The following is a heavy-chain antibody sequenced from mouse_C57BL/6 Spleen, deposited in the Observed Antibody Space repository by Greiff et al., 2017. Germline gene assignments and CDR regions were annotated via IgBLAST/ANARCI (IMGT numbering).Heavy chain of an antibody. CDR3: TSPHYYGSSPLDY. Sequence: QVHVKQSGAELVRPGASVTLSCKASGYTFTDYEMHWVKQTPVHGLEWIGSIDPETGGTAYNQKFKGKAILTADKSSSTAYMELRSLTSEDSAVYYCTSPHYYGSSPLDYWGQGTTLTVSS. V-gene: IGHV1-15*01. D-gene: IGHD1-1*01. CDR2: IDPETGGT. J-gene: IGHJ2*01. CDR1: GYTFTDYE.